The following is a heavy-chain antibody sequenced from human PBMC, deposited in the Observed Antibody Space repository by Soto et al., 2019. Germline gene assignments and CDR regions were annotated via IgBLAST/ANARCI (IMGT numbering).Heavy chain of an antibody. V-gene: IGHV1-69*01. CDR3: ARAKHQDTAMALYYFDY. J-gene: IGHJ4*02. D-gene: IGHD5-18*01. Sequence: QVQLVQSGAEVKKPGSSVKVSCKASGGTFSSYAISWVRQAPGQGLEWMGGIIPIFGTANYAQKFQGRVTINADESTSTAYMELSSLRSEDTAVYYCARAKHQDTAMALYYFDYWGQGTLVTVSS. CDR2: IIPIFGTA. CDR1: GGTFSSYA.